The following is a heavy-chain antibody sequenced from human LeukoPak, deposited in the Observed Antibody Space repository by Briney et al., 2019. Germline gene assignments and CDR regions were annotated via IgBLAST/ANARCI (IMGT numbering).Heavy chain of an antibody. V-gene: IGHV1-2*02. D-gene: IGHD1-1*01. CDR1: GYTFAGYY. J-gene: IGHJ5*02. CDR2: INPNSGDT. CDR3: ARERRITTNWFDP. Sequence: ASVKVSCKASGYTFAGYYMHWVRQAPGQGLEWMGWINPNSGDTKYPQKFQGRVTMTRDTSISTAYMELSSLRSDDTAVYYCARERRITTNWFDPWGQGTLVTVSS.